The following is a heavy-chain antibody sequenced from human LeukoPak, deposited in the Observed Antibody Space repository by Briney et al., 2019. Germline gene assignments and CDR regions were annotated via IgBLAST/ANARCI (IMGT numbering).Heavy chain of an antibody. CDR3: ARDHSSSSEDY. D-gene: IGHD6-13*01. J-gene: IGHJ4*02. V-gene: IGHV4-4*07. CDR2: IYHPVDT. CDR1: GGSISSYY. Sequence: SETLSLTCTVSGGSISSYYWSWIRQPAGKGLEWIGRIYHPVDTSYNPSLKSRITMSVDTSKNQFSLNLSSVTAADTAVYYCARDHSSSSEDYWGQGTLVTVSS.